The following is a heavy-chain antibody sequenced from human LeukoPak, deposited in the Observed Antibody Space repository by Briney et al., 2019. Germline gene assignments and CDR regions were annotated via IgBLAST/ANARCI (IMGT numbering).Heavy chain of an antibody. CDR1: GFTFSSYA. CDR3: ARPTIVVVPAARGDRSKWGGGYDY. Sequence: GGSLRLSCAASGFTFSSYAMHWVRQAPGKGLEWVAVISYDGSNKYYADSVKGRFTISRDNSKNTLYLQMNSLRAEDTAVYYCARPTIVVVPAARGDRSKWGGGYDYWGQGTLVTVSS. D-gene: IGHD2-2*01. V-gene: IGHV3-30-3*01. CDR2: ISYDGSNK. J-gene: IGHJ4*02.